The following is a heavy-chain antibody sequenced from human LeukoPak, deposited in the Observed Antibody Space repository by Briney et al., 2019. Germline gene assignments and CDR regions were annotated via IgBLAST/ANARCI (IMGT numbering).Heavy chain of an antibody. D-gene: IGHD5-18*01. Sequence: PGGSLRLSCATSGFTFSDYYMSWIRQAPGKGLEWVSYISSSGTTTHYADSVKGRFTISRDNAKDSLYLQMNSLRAEGTAVYYCAKRSGSYGPLFDYWGQGTLVTVSS. V-gene: IGHV3-11*04. CDR2: ISSSGTTT. CDR1: GFTFSDYY. J-gene: IGHJ4*02. CDR3: AKRSGSYGPLFDY.